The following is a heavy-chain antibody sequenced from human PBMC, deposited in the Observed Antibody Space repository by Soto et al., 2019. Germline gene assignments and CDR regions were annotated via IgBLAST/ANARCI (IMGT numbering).Heavy chain of an antibody. J-gene: IGHJ4*02. CDR1: GFTVSSNY. D-gene: IGHD6-19*01. CDR2: IYSGGST. Sequence: GGSLRLSCAASGFTVSSNYMSWVRQAPGKGLEWVSVIYSGGSTYYADSVKGRFTISRDNSKNTLYLQMNSLRAEDTAVYYCARHLDEQWLESPCDYWGQGTLVTVSS. CDR3: ARHLDEQWLESPCDY. V-gene: IGHV3-66*04.